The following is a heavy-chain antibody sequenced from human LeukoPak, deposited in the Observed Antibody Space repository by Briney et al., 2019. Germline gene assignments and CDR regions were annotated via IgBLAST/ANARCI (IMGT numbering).Heavy chain of an antibody. CDR2: IKSKTDGATT. V-gene: IGHV3-15*01. J-gene: IGHJ4*02. Sequence: GGSLRLSCAASGLTFSSAWMNWVRQAPGKGLEWVGRIKSKTDGATTDYAAPVKGRFTISRDDSKNTLYLQMNSLKTEDTAVYYCSAPEYYYDSGDYFFDYWGQGTLVTVSS. D-gene: IGHD3-22*01. CDR1: GLTFSSAW. CDR3: SAPEYYYDSGDYFFDY.